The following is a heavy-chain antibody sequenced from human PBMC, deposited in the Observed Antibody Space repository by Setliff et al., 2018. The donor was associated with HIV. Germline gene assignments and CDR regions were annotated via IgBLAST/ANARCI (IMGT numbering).Heavy chain of an antibody. CDR1: GYSISSGYY. Sequence: PSETLSLTCAVSGYSISSGYYWAWIRQPPGKGLEWIGSIYRSGSTYYNPSLKSRVTISVDTSKNQFSLNLRSVTAADTAVYYCARGPSGRAPAPARAPHYYGLDLWGPGTTVTVSS. D-gene: IGHD2-2*01. J-gene: IGHJ6*01. CDR2: IYRSGST. V-gene: IGHV4-38-2*01. CDR3: ARGPSGRAPAPARAPHYYGLDL.